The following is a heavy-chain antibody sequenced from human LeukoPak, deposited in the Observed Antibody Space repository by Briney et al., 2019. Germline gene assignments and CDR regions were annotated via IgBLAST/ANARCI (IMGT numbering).Heavy chain of an antibody. D-gene: IGHD4-17*01. CDR1: GFTFSSYA. J-gene: IGHJ5*02. CDR2: ISYDGSNK. V-gene: IGHV3-30-3*01. Sequence: GGSLRLSCAASGFTFSSYAMHWVRQAPGKGLEWVAVISYDGSNKYYADSVKGRFTISRDNSKKTLYLQMNSLRAEDTAVYYCGSPAYLRSLNWFDPWAREPWSPSPQ. CDR3: GSPAYLRSLNWFDP.